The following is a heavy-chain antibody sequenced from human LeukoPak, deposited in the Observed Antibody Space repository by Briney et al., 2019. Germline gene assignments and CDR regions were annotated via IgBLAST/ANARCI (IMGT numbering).Heavy chain of an antibody. D-gene: IGHD3-10*01. CDR3: ARAVYYGSGSYYNFDY. Sequence: PSETLSLTCSVSSYSISSGYYWGWIRQPPGKGLEWIGSIYHSGSTYYNPSLKSRVTISIDTSNNQFSLKLSSVSAADTAVYYCARAVYYGSGSYYNFDYWGQGTQVTVSS. V-gene: IGHV4-38-2*02. CDR1: SYSISSGYY. CDR2: IYHSGST. J-gene: IGHJ4*02.